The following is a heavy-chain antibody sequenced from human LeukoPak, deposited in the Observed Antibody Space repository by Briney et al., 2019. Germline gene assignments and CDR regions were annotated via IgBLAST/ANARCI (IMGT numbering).Heavy chain of an antibody. V-gene: IGHV3-21*01. D-gene: IGHD3-10*01. CDR2: ISSSSSYI. CDR3: ARDRSAMVRGIFDY. Sequence: GGSLRLSCAASGFTFSSYSMNWVRQAPGKGLEWVSSISSSSSYIYYADSAKGRFTISRDNAKNSLYLQMNSLRAEDTAVYYCARDRSAMVRGIFDYWGQGTLVTVSS. J-gene: IGHJ4*02. CDR1: GFTFSSYS.